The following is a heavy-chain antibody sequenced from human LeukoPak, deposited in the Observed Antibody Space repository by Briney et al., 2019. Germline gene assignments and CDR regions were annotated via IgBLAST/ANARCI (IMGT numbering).Heavy chain of an antibody. J-gene: IGHJ5*02. CDR3: ARLFGIAVAGTNWFDP. CDR2: IYPGDSDT. Sequence: GESLKISCKGSGYSFTSYWIGWVRQMPGKGLEWMGIIYPGDSDTRYSPSFQGQVTISADKSISTAYLQWSSLKASDTAMYYCARLFGIAVAGTNWFDPWGQGTLVTVSS. V-gene: IGHV5-51*01. D-gene: IGHD6-19*01. CDR1: GYSFTSYW.